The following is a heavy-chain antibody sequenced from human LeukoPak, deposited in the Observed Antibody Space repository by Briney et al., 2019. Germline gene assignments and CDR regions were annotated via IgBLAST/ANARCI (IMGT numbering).Heavy chain of an antibody. D-gene: IGHD6-6*01. CDR3: ARESSSSSDY. V-gene: IGHV4-39*07. J-gene: IGHJ4*02. CDR1: GGSISSSSHH. CDR2: IYYSGTT. Sequence: SETLSLTCTVSGGSISSSSHHWGWVRQPPGKGLEWIGSIYYSGTTYYKPSLKSRVTISVDTSKNQFSLKLSSVTAAGTAVYYCARESSSSSDYWGQGTLVTVSS.